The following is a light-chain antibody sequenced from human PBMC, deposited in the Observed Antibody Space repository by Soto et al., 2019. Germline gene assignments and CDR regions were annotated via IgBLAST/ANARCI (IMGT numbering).Light chain of an antibody. CDR1: SSDVGAYKY. Sequence: QSALTQPASVSGSPGQSITISCTGTSSDVGAYKYVSWHQQHPGKAPKVLIYEVNNRPSGVSDRFSGSKSGNTASLTISGLQAEDEADYFCSAYTRSNTVIFGGGTKLTVL. CDR3: SAYTRSNTVI. J-gene: IGLJ2*01. V-gene: IGLV2-14*01. CDR2: EVN.